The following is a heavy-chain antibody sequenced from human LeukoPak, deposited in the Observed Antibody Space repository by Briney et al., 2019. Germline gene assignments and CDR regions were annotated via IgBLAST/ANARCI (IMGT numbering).Heavy chain of an antibody. V-gene: IGHV4-34*01. D-gene: IGHD6-6*01. J-gene: IGHJ5*02. CDR1: GGSFSGYY. CDR2: INHSGST. CDR3: ARRANRSIAARHWFDP. Sequence: SETLSLTCAVYGGSFSGYYWSRIRQPPGKGLEWIGEINHSGSTNYNLSLKSRVTISVDTSKNQFSLKLSSVTAADTAVYYCARRANRSIAARHWFDPWGQGTLVTVSS.